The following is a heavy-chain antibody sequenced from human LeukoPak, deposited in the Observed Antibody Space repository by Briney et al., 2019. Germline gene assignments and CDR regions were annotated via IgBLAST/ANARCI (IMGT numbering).Heavy chain of an antibody. D-gene: IGHD2-15*01. J-gene: IGHJ4*02. CDR1: GGSFSSEA. V-gene: IGHV1-69*05. CDR2: IIPIFGTA. CDR3: GRKAGDCGGGSCYSIDY. Sequence: SVKVSCKAFGGSFSSEAISWVRQAPGQGLEWMGGIIPIFGTANYAQKFQGRVTITTDESTTTAYMEVSRLRSEDTAVYYCGRKAGDCGGGSCYSIDYWGQGTLVTVSS.